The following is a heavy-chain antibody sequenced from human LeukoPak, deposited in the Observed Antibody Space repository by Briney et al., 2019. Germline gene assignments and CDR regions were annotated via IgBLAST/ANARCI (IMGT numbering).Heavy chain of an antibody. Sequence: PSETLSLTCTVSGDPINNYYWNWIRQPPGKGLEWIGYIYYSGSTNYNPSLKSRVTISVDTSKNQFSLKLSSVSAADTAVYYCASSAPPYYDILTGHFDSWGQGTLVTVSS. CDR3: ASSAPPYYDILTGHFDS. CDR2: IYYSGST. CDR1: GDPINNYY. V-gene: IGHV4-59*01. J-gene: IGHJ4*02. D-gene: IGHD3-9*01.